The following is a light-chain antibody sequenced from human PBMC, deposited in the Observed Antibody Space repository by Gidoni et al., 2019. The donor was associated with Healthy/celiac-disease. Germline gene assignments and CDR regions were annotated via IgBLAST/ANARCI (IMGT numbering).Light chain of an antibody. V-gene: IGLV7-43*01. CDR2: STS. Sequence: QTVVTQEPSLTESPGGTVPLTWASSTGAVTSGYYPNWFQQKPGQAPRALIYSTSNTHSGAPARFSGSLLGGKAALTLSGVQPEDEAEYYCLLYYGGAPVFGGGTQLTVL. CDR3: LLYYGGAPV. CDR1: TGAVTSGYY. J-gene: IGLJ7*01.